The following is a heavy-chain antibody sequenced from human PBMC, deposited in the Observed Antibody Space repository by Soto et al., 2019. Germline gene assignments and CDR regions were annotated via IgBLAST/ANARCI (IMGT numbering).Heavy chain of an antibody. V-gene: IGHV3-30-3*01. D-gene: IGHD1-26*01. Sequence: QVQLVESGGDVVQPGRSLRLSCAGSGFSFSSFAIHWVRQAPGKGLEWVAVITYDGSNQYYADSVKGRFTVSRDNSRSTVYLQMNKLRSEVTAIYYCARLVGCYSGSHANVVDIWGQGTLVPVSS. J-gene: IGHJ3*02. CDR1: GFSFSSFA. CDR3: ARLVGCYSGSHANVVDI. CDR2: ITYDGSNQ.